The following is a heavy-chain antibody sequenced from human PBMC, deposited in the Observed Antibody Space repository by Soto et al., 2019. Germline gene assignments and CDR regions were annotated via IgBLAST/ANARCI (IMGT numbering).Heavy chain of an antibody. CDR1: GFTFSSYA. CDR3: AKASHRDVAFDI. V-gene: IGHV3-23*01. CDR2: ICSSGDCT. J-gene: IGHJ3*02. Sequence: EVQLLESGGGLVQPGGSLRLSCAASGFTFSSYAMSWVRQAPGKGLEWVSAICSSGDCTYYADSVKGRFTISRDSSRNTLCLQMNSLEAEDTAVYYCAKASHRDVAFDIWGQGTMVTVSS.